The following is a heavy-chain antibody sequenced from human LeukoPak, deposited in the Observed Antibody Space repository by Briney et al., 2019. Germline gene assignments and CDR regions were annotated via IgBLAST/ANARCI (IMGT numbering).Heavy chain of an antibody. CDR2: ISWNSGSI. Sequence: GGSLRLSYAASGFTFDDYAMHWVRQAPGKGLEWVSGISWNSGSIGYADSVKGRFTISRDNAKNSLYLQMNSLRAEDMALYYCAKDLYSSSSGSDYWGQGTLVTVSS. V-gene: IGHV3-9*03. D-gene: IGHD6-6*01. CDR3: AKDLYSSSSGSDY. J-gene: IGHJ4*02. CDR1: GFTFDDYA.